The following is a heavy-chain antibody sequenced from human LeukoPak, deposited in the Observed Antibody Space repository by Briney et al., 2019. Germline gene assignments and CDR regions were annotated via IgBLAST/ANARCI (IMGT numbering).Heavy chain of an antibody. J-gene: IGHJ3*02. CDR2: IYSGGST. D-gene: IGHD1-1*01. CDR3: ARERFRERRRSASVLDDAFDI. V-gene: IGHV3-66*01. Sequence: GGSLRLSCAASEFSVGSNYMTWVRQAPGKGLEWVSLIYSGGSTYYADSVKGRFTISRDNSKNTLYLQMNSLRAEDTAVYYCARERFRERRRSASVLDDAFDIWGQGTMVTVSS. CDR1: EFSVGSNY.